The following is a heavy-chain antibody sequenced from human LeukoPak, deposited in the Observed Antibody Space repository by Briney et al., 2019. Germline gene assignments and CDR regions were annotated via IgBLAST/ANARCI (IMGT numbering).Heavy chain of an antibody. V-gene: IGHV1-2*02. J-gene: IGHJ4*02. D-gene: IGHD3-3*01. Sequence: ASVKVSCKASGYTFTGYYMHWVRQAPGQGLEWMGWINPNSGGTNYAQKFQGRVTMTRDTSISTAYMELSRLRSEDTAVYYCAGEPYYDFWSGYYYYWGQGTLVTVSS. CDR3: AGEPYYDFWSGYYYY. CDR2: INPNSGGT. CDR1: GYTFTGYY.